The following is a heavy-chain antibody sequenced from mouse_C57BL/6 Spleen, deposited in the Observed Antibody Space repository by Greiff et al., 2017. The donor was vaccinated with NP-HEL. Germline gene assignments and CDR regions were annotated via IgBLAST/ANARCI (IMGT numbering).Heavy chain of an antibody. D-gene: IGHD2-5*01. J-gene: IGHJ4*01. CDR2: LYPGSGNT. Sequence: QVQLQQSGPELVKPGASVKISCKASGYSFTSYYIHWVKPRPGQGLEWIGWLYPGSGNTKSIEKFKGKATMTADTSSSTAYMQLSSLTSDDSAVYYCARAGHSNVPAMDYWGQGTSVTVSS. CDR1: GYSFTSYY. V-gene: IGHV1-66*01. CDR3: ARAGHSNVPAMDY.